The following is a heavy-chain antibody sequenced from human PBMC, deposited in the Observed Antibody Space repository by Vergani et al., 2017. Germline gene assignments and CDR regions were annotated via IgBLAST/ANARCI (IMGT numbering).Heavy chain of an antibody. CDR2: VNTNGDYT. Sequence: EVQLLESGGDLVQPGGSLRLSCVASGFSFTTYVMSWVRQAPGKGLDWFSTVNTNGDYTRYGDSVKGRFTISRDNSKSTMYLQMNSLRAEDTDFSYCAKRGWNYWFDYWGQGTLVIVS. CDR1: GFSFTTYV. D-gene: IGHD1-1*01. CDR3: AKRGWNYWFDY. V-gene: IGHV3-23*01. J-gene: IGHJ5*01.